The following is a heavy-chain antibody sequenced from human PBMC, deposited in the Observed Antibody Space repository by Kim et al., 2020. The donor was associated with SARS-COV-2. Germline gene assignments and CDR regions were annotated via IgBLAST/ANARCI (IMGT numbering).Heavy chain of an antibody. CDR2: ISSNGGST. V-gene: IGHV3-64*01. CDR1: GFTFSTYS. D-gene: IGHD3-3*01. Sequence: GGSLRLSCAASGFTFSTYSMHWVRQAPGKGLEYVSGISSNGGSTYYANSVKGRFTISRDNSKNTLYLQMGSLRAEDMAVYYCARDGGITIFGVAPLHYYGLDVWGQGTTVTVSS. CDR3: ARDGGITIFGVAPLHYYGLDV. J-gene: IGHJ6*02.